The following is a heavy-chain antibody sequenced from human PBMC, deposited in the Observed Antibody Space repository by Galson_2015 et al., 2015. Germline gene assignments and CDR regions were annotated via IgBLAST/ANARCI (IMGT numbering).Heavy chain of an antibody. CDR3: ASRLGVVIITNAVDF. D-gene: IGHD2-21*01. J-gene: IGHJ4*02. Sequence: SLRLSCAASGFTFSDYYMSWIRQAPGKGLEWVSYVSSTGRTIYYADSVKGRFTISRDNAKNSVYLQMNSLRAEDTAVYYCASRLGVVIITNAVDFCGQGTLVTVS. CDR1: GFTFSDYY. CDR2: VSSTGRTI. V-gene: IGHV3-11*01.